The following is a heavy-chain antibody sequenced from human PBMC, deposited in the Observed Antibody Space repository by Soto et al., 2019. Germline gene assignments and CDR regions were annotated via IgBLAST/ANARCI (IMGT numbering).Heavy chain of an antibody. CDR3: AKVSSSWYAGFFDL. J-gene: IGHJ4*02. Sequence: EVQLLESGGGLVQPGGSLRLSCTASGFTFSRHAMTWVRQAPGKGLEWVSGLSASGGSIYYADSVKGRFTISRDNSMNTLYLQMTTLRAEDTAIYYCAKVSSSWYAGFFDLWGQGTLVTVSS. V-gene: IGHV3-23*01. D-gene: IGHD6-13*01. CDR1: GFTFSRHA. CDR2: LSASGGSI.